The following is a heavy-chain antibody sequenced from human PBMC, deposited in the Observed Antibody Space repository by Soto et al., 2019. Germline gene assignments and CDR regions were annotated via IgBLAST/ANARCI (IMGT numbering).Heavy chain of an antibody. D-gene: IGHD4-17*01. CDR2: INHSGST. CDR1: GGSFSGYY. Sequence: SETLSLTCAVYGGSFSGYYWSWIRQPPGKGLEWIGEINHSGSTNYNPSLKSRVTISVDTSKNQFSLKLSSVTAADTAVYYCARLPTTVTGDFDYWGQGTLVTVSS. J-gene: IGHJ4*02. V-gene: IGHV4-34*01. CDR3: ARLPTTVTGDFDY.